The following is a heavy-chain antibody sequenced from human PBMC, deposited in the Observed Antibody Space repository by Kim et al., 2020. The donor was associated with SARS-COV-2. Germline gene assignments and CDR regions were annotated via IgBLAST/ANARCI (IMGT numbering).Heavy chain of an antibody. J-gene: IGHJ6*02. CDR1: GFTFSSYG. V-gene: IGHV3-33*01. Sequence: GGSLRLSCAASGFTFSSYGMHWVRQAPGKGLEWVAVIWYDGSNKYYADSVKGRFTISRDNSKNTLYLQMNSLRAEDTAVYYCARETIHHVYENCSSTSCYYYYGMDVWGQGTTVTVSS. D-gene: IGHD2-2*01. CDR2: IWYDGSNK. CDR3: ARETIHHVYENCSSTSCYYYYGMDV.